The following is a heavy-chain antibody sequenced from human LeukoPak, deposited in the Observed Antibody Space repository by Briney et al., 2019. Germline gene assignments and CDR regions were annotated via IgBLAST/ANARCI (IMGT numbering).Heavy chain of an antibody. Sequence: GASVKVSCKASGYTFTSYGISWVRQAPGQGLEWMGWISAYNGNTNYAQKLQGRVTMTADTSTSTAYMELRSLRSDDTAVYYCASANWNYGVVYWGQGTLVTVSS. CDR1: GYTFTSYG. CDR2: ISAYNGNT. CDR3: ASANWNYGVVY. V-gene: IGHV1-18*01. D-gene: IGHD1-7*01. J-gene: IGHJ4*02.